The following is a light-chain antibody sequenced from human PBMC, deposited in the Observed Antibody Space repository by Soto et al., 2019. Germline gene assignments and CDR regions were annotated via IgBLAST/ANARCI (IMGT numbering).Light chain of an antibody. CDR1: QGIRND. CDR3: LQDYKNPLT. V-gene: IGKV1-6*01. J-gene: IGKJ4*01. CDR2: AAY. Sequence: AIEMTQSPSSLSASVGDRVTITCRASQGIRNDLGWYQQKPGKAPTLLIYAAYSLQSGVPARFSGSASGTDFTLTLSSLQPEDFATYHCLQDYKNPLTFGGGTKVELK.